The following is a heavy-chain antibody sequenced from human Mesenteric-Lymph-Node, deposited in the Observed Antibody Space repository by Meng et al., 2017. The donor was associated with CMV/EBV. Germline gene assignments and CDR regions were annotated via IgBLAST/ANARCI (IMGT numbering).Heavy chain of an antibody. J-gene: IGHJ5*02. D-gene: IGHD2-8*02. CDR2: IDDSGST. V-gene: IGHV4-39*07. CDR1: GGSISSSSYY. Sequence: SETLSLTCTVSGGSISSSSYYWGWIRQPPGKGLEWIGEIDDSGSTNYNPSLKSRVTISIDTSKNQLSLKVTSVTAADTAVYYCARGRKTFIYCTGVTCYNWFDPWGQGTLVTVSS. CDR3: ARGRKTFIYCTGVTCYNWFDP.